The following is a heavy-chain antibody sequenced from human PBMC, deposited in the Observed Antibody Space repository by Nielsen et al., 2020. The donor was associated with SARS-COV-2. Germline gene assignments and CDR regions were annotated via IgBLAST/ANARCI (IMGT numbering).Heavy chain of an antibody. CDR3: AKDMITFGGVIAQYPDY. D-gene: IGHD3-16*02. CDR2: ISYDGSNK. V-gene: IGHV3-30*18. Sequence: LSLTCAASGFTFSSYGMHWVRQAPGKGLEWVAVISYDGSNKYYADSVKGRFTISRDNSKNTLYLQMNSLRAEDTAVYYCAKDMITFGGVIAQYPDYWGQGTLVTVSS. CDR1: GFTFSSYG. J-gene: IGHJ4*02.